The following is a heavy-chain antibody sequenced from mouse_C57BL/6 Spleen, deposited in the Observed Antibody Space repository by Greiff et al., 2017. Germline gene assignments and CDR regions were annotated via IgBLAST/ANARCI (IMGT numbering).Heavy chain of an antibody. CDR1: GYTFTDYE. J-gene: IGHJ3*01. CDR2: IDPETGGT. D-gene: IGHD2-2*01. CDR3: TRYWVGYGEFAY. V-gene: IGHV1-15*01. Sequence: QVQLQQSGAELVRPGASVTLSCKASGYTFTDYEMHWVKQTPVHGLEWIGAIDPETGGTAYNQKFKGKAILTADKSSSTAYMELRSLTSEDSAVYYCTRYWVGYGEFAYGGQGTLVTVSA.